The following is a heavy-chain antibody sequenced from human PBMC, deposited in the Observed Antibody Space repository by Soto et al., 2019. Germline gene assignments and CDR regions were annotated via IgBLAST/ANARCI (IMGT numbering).Heavy chain of an antibody. CDR2: IYYSGST. D-gene: IGHD6-13*01. CDR3: ASSAPGWQQLEGYFDY. J-gene: IGHJ4*02. V-gene: IGHV4-59*01. Sequence: LSLTCTVSGGSISSYYWSWIRQPPGKGLEWIGYIYYSGSTNYNPSLKSRVTISVDTSKNQFSLKLSSVTAADTAVYYCASSAPGWQQLEGYFDYWGQGTLVTVSS. CDR1: GGSISSYY.